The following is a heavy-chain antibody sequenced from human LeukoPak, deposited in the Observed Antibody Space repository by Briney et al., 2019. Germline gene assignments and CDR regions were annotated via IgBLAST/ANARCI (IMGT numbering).Heavy chain of an antibody. Sequence: GESLQISCKGTGYSFTNSWIGWVRQMPGKGLEWMGIIYPGDSDTRYSPSFQGRVIISADKSISTAYLQWSSLKASDTAIYYCARSTLLVRLLDPWGQGTLVTVSS. CDR2: IYPGDSDT. D-gene: IGHD3-10*01. CDR3: ARSTLLVRLLDP. J-gene: IGHJ5*02. CDR1: GYSFTNSW. V-gene: IGHV5-51*01.